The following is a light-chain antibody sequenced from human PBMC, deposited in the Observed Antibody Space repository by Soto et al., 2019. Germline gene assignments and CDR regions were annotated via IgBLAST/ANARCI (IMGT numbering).Light chain of an antibody. CDR3: QQYHSYPWT. J-gene: IGKJ1*01. Sequence: DIQMTQSPSTLSASVGDRVTITCRASQSISNLLAWYQQKPGKAPNLLISKASSLESGVPSRFSGSGSGTEFTLTISSLQPDDFASYYCQQYHSYPWTFGQGTKVEIK. CDR1: QSISNL. V-gene: IGKV1-5*03. CDR2: KAS.